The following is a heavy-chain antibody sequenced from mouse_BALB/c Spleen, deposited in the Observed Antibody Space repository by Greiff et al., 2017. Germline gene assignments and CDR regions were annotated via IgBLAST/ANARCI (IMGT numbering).Heavy chain of an antibody. J-gene: IGHJ4*01. D-gene: IGHD1-2*01. V-gene: IGHV5-4*02. Sequence: EVMLVESGGGLVKPGGSLKLSCAASGFTFSDYYMYWVRQTPEKRLEWVATISDGGSYTYYPDSVKGRFTISRDNAKNNLYLQMSSLKSEDTAMYYCARDRDYGDWAMDYWGQGTSVTVSS. CDR1: GFTFSDYY. CDR3: ARDRDYGDWAMDY. CDR2: ISDGGSYT.